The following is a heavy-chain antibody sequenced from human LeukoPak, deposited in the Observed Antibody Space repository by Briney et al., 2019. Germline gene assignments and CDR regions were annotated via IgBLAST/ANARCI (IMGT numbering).Heavy chain of an antibody. D-gene: IGHD1-7*01. CDR3: ATNIPLITGTTYYFDY. V-gene: IGHV1-69*04. Sequence: SVRVSCKASGGTFSSYAISWVRQAPGQGLEWMGRIIPILGITNYAQKFQGRVTITADKSTSTAYMELSSLRSEDTAVYYCATNIPLITGTTYYFDYWGQGTLVTVSS. CDR1: GGTFSSYA. J-gene: IGHJ4*02. CDR2: IIPILGIT.